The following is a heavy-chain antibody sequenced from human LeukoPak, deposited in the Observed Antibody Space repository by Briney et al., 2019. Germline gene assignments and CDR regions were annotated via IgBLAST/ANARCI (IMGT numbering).Heavy chain of an antibody. CDR3: AKQQLVLYYFDY. J-gene: IGHJ4*02. Sequence: PGGSLRLSCAASGFTFSSYGMHWVRQAPGKGLEWVAVISYDGSNKYYADSVKGRFTISRDNSKNTLYLQMNSLRAEDTAVYYCAKQQLVLYYFDYWGQGTLVTVSS. CDR1: GFTFSSYG. D-gene: IGHD6-13*01. CDR2: ISYDGSNK. V-gene: IGHV3-30*18.